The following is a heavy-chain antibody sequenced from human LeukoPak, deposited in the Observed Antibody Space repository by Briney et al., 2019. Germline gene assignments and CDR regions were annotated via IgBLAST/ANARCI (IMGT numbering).Heavy chain of an antibody. V-gene: IGHV4-39*01. Sequence: SETLSLTCTVSGGSISSDSYYWGWIRQPPGKGLEWIGSIYYSGSTHYNPSLKSRVTISVDTSKNQFSLNLSSVTAADTAVYYCARRTDDLGSYFDYWGQGTLVTVSS. D-gene: IGHD3-10*01. CDR2: IYYSGST. J-gene: IGHJ4*02. CDR1: GGSISSDSYY. CDR3: ARRTDDLGSYFDY.